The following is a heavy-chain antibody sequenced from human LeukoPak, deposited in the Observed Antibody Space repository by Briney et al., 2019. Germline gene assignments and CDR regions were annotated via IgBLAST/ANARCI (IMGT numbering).Heavy chain of an antibody. D-gene: IGHD3-10*01. CDR3: ARVEEGYGSGRRENYYYYYMDV. V-gene: IGHV3-23*01. CDR1: GFTFSNHG. Sequence: GGSLRLSCAASGFTFSNHGMNWVRQAPGKGLEWVSGISPSGDIRYYADSVKGRFTISRDNSKNTLYLEVISLTAEDTAVYYCARVEEGYGSGRRENYYYYYMDVWGKGTTVTVSS. J-gene: IGHJ6*03. CDR2: ISPSGDIR.